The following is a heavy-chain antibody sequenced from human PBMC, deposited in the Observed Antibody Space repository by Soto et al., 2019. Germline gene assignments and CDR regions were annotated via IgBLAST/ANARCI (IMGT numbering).Heavy chain of an antibody. V-gene: IGHV3-23*01. CDR1: GFTLRNYA. Sequence: GGSLRLSCEASGFTLRNYAMTWVRQAPGKGLEWVSLISTNDVGTYYAESVKTRFTISTDQSRNTVYLQMDSLRADDTAIYYCAKAKNDYNWDNRPPFDYWGQGTLVTVSS. CDR3: AKAKNDYNWDNRPPFDY. D-gene: IGHD1-20*01. CDR2: ISTNDVGT. J-gene: IGHJ4*02.